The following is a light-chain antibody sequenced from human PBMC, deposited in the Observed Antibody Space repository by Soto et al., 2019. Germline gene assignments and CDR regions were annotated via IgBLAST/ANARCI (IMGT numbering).Light chain of an antibody. V-gene: IGKV2-28*01. Sequence: DIVMTQSPLSLPVTPGEPASISCRSSQSLLHSNGYNYLDWYLQKPGQSPQLLIYLGSNRASWVPDRFSGSGSGTDFTRKISSVEAEDVGVYYCMQALQTWTFGQGTKVEIK. J-gene: IGKJ1*01. CDR1: QSLLHSNGYNY. CDR3: MQALQTWT. CDR2: LGS.